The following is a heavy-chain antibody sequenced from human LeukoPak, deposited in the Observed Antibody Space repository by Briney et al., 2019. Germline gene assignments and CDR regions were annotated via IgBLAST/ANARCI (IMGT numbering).Heavy chain of an antibody. CDR1: GYTFTSYG. D-gene: IGHD6-13*01. J-gene: IGHJ6*03. CDR2: ISAYNGNT. V-gene: IGHV1-18*01. Sequence: ASVTVSCKASGYTFTSYGISWVRQAPGQGLEWMGWISAYNGNTNYAQKLQGRVTMTTDTSTSTAYMELRSLRSDDTAVYYCARDQLMYSSSWYLYYYYYMDVWGKGTTVTVSS. CDR3: ARDQLMYSSSWYLYYYYYMDV.